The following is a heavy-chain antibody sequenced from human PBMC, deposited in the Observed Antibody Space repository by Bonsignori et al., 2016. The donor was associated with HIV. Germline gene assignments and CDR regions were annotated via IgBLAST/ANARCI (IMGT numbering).Heavy chain of an antibody. V-gene: IGHV4-4*07. J-gene: IGHJ4*01. CDR1: GGSISGYY. CDR3: ARAPWGYSYGRYDY. CDR2: IYTSGST. D-gene: IGHD5-18*01. Sequence: SETLSLTCTVSGGSISGYYWSWIRQPAGKGLEWIGRIYTSGSTNYNPSLKSRVTMSVHTSKNQFSLQLSSVTAADTAVYYCARAPWGYSYGRYDYWGQGTLVTVSS.